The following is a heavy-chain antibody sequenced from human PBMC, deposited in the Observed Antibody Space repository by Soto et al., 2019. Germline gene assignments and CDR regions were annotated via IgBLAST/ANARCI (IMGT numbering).Heavy chain of an antibody. CDR2: IYDSGSS. CDR1: GASISSGDYF. V-gene: IGHV4-30-4*01. D-gene: IGHD5-12*01. J-gene: IGHJ4*02. Sequence: NPSGTLSLTCTVSGASISSGDYFWSWIRQSPGKGLEWIGYIYDSGSSYYNPSLKSRVTMSVDTSKNQFSLKLSSVTAADTAVYYCAREKGYISGPKNFDYWGQGTLVTVSS. CDR3: AREKGYISGPKNFDY.